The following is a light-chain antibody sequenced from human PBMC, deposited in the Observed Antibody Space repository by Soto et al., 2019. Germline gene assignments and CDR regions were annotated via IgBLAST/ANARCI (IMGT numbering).Light chain of an antibody. CDR2: DVG. V-gene: IGLV2-14*03. CDR3: NSYREDHPRFYV. Sequence: LTQPASVSGSPGQSITISCTGTHSDIVNYNYVSWYQHLPGKAPKLMIYDVGSRPSGVSSRFSGSKSGNTASLAISGLQAEDEADYYCNSYREDHPRFYVFGTGTKVTVL. CDR1: HSDIVNYNY. J-gene: IGLJ1*01.